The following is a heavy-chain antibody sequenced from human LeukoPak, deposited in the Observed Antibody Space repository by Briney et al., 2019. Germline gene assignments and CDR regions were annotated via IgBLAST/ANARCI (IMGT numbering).Heavy chain of an antibody. J-gene: IGHJ5*02. Sequence: PGGSLRLSCAVSGFTSSSYWMHWVRQAPGKGLVWVSRINNDGTYTVYADPVKGRFTISRDNAKNTLYLQMNSLRAEDTAVYYCARDLPACTTTSCYELGDYVFWFDPWGQGTLVTVSS. CDR2: INNDGTYT. CDR1: GFTSSSYW. D-gene: IGHD2-2*01. V-gene: IGHV3-74*01. CDR3: ARDLPACTTTSCYELGDYVFWFDP.